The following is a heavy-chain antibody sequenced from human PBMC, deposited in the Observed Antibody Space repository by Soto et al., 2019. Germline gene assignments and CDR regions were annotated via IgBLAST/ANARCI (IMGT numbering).Heavy chain of an antibody. J-gene: IGHJ5*02. V-gene: IGHV1-18*01. CDR1: GYTFDRYA. CDR2: ITGDTHEA. Sequence: QVQLVQSGAEVKKPGASVTVSCKASGYTFDRYAMSWLRQAPGQGLEWMGWITGDTHEATYAQKFQGRVSLTRDRSTTTAYMELSSLRYDDTAVYYCASDRPTDHWGQGTLVTVSS. CDR3: ASDRPTDH.